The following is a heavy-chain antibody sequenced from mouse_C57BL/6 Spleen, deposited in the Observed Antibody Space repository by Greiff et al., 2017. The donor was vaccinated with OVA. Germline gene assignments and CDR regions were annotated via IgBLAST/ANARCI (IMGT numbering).Heavy chain of an antibody. CDR2: IDPSDSYT. V-gene: IGHV1-69*01. CDR1: GYTFTSYW. D-gene: IGHD2-3*01. J-gene: IGHJ2*01. Sequence: QVQLQQPGAELVMPGASVKLSCKASGYTFTSYWMHWVKQRPGQGLEWIGEIDPSDSYTNYNQKVKGKSTLTVDKSSSTAYMQLSSLTSEDSAVYYCARYNDGYYVDYWGQGTTLTVSS. CDR3: ARYNDGYYVDY.